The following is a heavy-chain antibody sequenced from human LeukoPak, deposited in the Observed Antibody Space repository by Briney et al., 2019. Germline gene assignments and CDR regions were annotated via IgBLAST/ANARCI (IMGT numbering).Heavy chain of an antibody. CDR2: INHSGST. J-gene: IGHJ4*02. CDR3: ARGRSYSFGLLSYFNY. V-gene: IGHV4-34*01. CDR1: GGSFSGYY. Sequence: SETLSLTCAVYGGSFSGYYWSWIRQPPGKGLEWIGEINHSGSTNYNPSLKSRVTISVDTSKNQFSLKLSSVTAADTAVYYCARGRSYSFGLLSYFNYGGQGTLVTVSS. D-gene: IGHD5-18*01.